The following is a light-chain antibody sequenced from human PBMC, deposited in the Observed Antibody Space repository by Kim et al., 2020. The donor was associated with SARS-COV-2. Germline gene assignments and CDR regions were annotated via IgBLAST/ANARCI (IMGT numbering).Light chain of an antibody. V-gene: IGKV3-20*01. J-gene: IGKJ4*01. CDR3: QQYGSSPLT. Sequence: SPGERATLSCRASQSVSSSYLAWYEQKPGQAPRLLIYGASSRATGIPDRFSGSGSGTDFTLTISRLEPEDFAVYYCQQYGSSPLTFGGGTKVDIK. CDR2: GAS. CDR1: QSVSSSY.